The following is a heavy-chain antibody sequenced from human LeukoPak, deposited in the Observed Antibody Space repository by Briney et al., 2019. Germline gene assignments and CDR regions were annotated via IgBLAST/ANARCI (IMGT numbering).Heavy chain of an antibody. D-gene: IGHD3-10*01. CDR2: IYYSGST. CDR3: ARHEVSMVRGVISWFDP. J-gene: IGHJ5*02. V-gene: IGHV4-39*01. Sequence: SETLSLTCTVSGGSISSSSYYWGWIRQPPGKGLEWIGSIYYSGSTYYNPSLKSRVTISVDTSKNQFSLKLSSVTAADTAVYYCARHEVSMVRGVISWFDPWGQGTLVIVSS. CDR1: GGSISSSSYY.